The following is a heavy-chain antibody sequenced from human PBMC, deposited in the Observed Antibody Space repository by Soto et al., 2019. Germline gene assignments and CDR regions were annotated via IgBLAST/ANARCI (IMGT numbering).Heavy chain of an antibody. CDR3: ARAIAAAGTDY. J-gene: IGHJ4*02. Sequence: GGSLRLSCAASGFSFTNYWMHWVRQAPGEGLVWVSHINTYGSSTTYADSVKGRFTISRDNAKNTLYLQMNSLRAEDTALYYCARAIAAAGTDYWGLGT. V-gene: IGHV3-74*01. D-gene: IGHD6-13*01. CDR2: INTYGSST. CDR1: GFSFTNYW.